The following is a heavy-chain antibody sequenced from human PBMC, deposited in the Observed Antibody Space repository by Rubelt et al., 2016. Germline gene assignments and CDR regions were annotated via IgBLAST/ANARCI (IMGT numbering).Heavy chain of an antibody. V-gene: IGHV4-34*01. CDR2: INHSGRT. D-gene: IGHD6-19*01. CDR1: GGSFSGYY. CDR3: ARVSGWYRAPGQDFDY. Sequence: QVQLQQWGAGLLKPSETLSLTCAVYGGSFSGYYWSWIRQPPGKGLEWIGAINHSGRTNYNPSRKARVTISVDTSKNQFSLKLSSVTAADTAVYYCARVSGWYRAPGQDFDYWGQGTLVTVSS. J-gene: IGHJ4*02.